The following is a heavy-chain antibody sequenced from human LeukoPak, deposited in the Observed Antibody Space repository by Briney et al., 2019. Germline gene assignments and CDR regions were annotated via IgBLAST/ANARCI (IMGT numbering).Heavy chain of an antibody. CDR2: ISSSSSYI. V-gene: IGHV3-21*01. D-gene: IGHD6-19*01. Sequence: GGSLRLSCAASGFIFSDYSMNWVCQAPGKGLEWVSSISSSSSYIYYADSVKGRFTISRDNAKNSLYLQMNSLRAEDTAVYYCARDLERRYSIGWPYDAFDIWGQGTMVTVSS. J-gene: IGHJ3*02. CDR3: ARDLERRYSIGWPYDAFDI. CDR1: GFIFSDYS.